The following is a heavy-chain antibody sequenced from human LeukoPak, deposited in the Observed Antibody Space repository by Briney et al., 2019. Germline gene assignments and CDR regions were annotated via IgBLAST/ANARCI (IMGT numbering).Heavy chain of an antibody. V-gene: IGHV1-2*02. CDR1: GYTFSDYY. D-gene: IGHD6-19*01. Sequence: GASVKVSCKASGYTFSDYYMHWVRQAPGQGPEWMGWINPDSGGTNYAQESQGRVTMTRDTSIGTVYMELSRLRSNDTAVYYCARDALVSSSGWTNRFDFWGQGTLVTVSS. CDR3: ARDALVSSSGWTNRFDF. CDR2: INPDSGGT. J-gene: IGHJ4*02.